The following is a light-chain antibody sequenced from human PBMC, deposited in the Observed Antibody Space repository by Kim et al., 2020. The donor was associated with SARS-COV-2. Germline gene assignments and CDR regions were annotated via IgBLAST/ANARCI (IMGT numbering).Light chain of an antibody. CDR3: ETWNSNPQV. CDR1: SGDSSNI. CDR2: LEGSGSY. Sequence: SVKVTCTLCSGDSSNIIACHQQQPGKAPRYSMKLEGSGSYNKGSGLPDRFSGSISGPDRLLPIAAHQAEDEADYYFETWNSNPQVFGRGTQVTVL. V-gene: IGLV4-60*03. J-gene: IGLJ2*01.